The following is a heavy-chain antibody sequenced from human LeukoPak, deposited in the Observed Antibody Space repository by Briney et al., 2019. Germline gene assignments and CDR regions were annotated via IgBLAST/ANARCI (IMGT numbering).Heavy chain of an antibody. V-gene: IGHV4-31*02. CDR3: ARAGGFFSPFGH. J-gene: IGHJ4*02. Sequence: SETLSLTCTVSGGSISSGGYYWSWIRQHPGDGLEWIGYIYYSGSTYYNPSLKSRVTISIDTSKNHFSLKLSSVTAADTAVYYCARAGGFFSPFGHWGQGTLVTVSS. CDR1: GGSISSGGYY. D-gene: IGHD3-16*01. CDR2: IYYSGST.